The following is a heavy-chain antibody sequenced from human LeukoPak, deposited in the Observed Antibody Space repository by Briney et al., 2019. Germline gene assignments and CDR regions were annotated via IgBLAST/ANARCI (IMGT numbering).Heavy chain of an antibody. D-gene: IGHD6-19*01. CDR1: GFTFSSYT. Sequence: GGSLRLSCAVSGFTFSSYTMNWVRRAPGKGLEWISYISSGSTSIYYADSVEGRFTISRDNAKNSLYLQMNSLRAEDTAVYYCAKDRYSSGWYGSDYWGQGTLVTVSS. CDR2: ISSGSTSI. J-gene: IGHJ4*02. V-gene: IGHV3-48*01. CDR3: AKDRYSSGWYGSDY.